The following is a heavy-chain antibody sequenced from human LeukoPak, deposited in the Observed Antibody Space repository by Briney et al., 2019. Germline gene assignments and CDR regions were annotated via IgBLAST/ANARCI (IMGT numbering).Heavy chain of an antibody. CDR2: GDGDGSHS. V-gene: IGHV3-74*03. CDR1: GFTFSNYG. CDR3: AYSDHFDN. J-gene: IGHJ4*02. Sequence: GGSLRLSCAASGFTFSNYGMNWVRQAPGKGLVWVSRGDGDGSHSTYADSVKGRFTISRDNAKNTLYLQMNSLTGEDTAVYYCAYSDHFDNWGQGTLVTVSS. D-gene: IGHD4-17*01.